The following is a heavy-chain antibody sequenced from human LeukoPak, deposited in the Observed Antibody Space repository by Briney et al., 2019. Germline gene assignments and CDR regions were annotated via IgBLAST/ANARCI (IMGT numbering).Heavy chain of an antibody. CDR3: AKAQQWLVLSYFDY. D-gene: IGHD6-19*01. J-gene: IGHJ4*02. V-gene: IGHV3-43*02. Sequence: PGGFLRLSCAASGFTFDDYAMHWVRQAPGKGLEWVSLISGDGGSTYYADSVKGRFTISRDNSKNTLYLQMNSLRAEDTAVYYCAKAQQWLVLSYFDYWGQGTLVTVSS. CDR2: ISGDGGST. CDR1: GFTFDDYA.